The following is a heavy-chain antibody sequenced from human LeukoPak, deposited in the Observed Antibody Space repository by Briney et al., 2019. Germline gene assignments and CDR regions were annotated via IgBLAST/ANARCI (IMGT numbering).Heavy chain of an antibody. D-gene: IGHD2-2*01. V-gene: IGHV3-48*03. Sequence: GGSLRLSCAASGFSFSSYEMNWVRQAPGKGLDWISYISTSGNTIYYADSVKGRFTISRDNAKNSLFLQMNSLRAEDTAVYYCARGGYQLPVSVWGKGTTVTVSS. CDR3: ARGGYQLPVSV. CDR1: GFSFSSYE. CDR2: ISTSGNTI. J-gene: IGHJ6*04.